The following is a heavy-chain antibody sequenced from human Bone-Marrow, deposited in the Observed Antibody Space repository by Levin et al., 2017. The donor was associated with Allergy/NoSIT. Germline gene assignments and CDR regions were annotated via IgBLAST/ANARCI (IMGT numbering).Heavy chain of an antibody. V-gene: IGHV3-23*01. CDR3: AKGDRRYGSGGSFFDY. D-gene: IGHD2-15*01. Sequence: RGESLKISCAASGFTFSIYAMSWVRQAPGKGLEWVSGLSGSGDSTWKDRFTISRDNSKQTLYLQMNTLRGDDTAMYYCAKGDRRYGSGGSFFDYWGQGAQVTVSS. CDR1: GFTFSIYA. CDR2: LSGSGDST. J-gene: IGHJ4*02.